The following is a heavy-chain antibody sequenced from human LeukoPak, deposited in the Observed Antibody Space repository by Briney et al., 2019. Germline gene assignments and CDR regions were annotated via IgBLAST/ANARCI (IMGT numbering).Heavy chain of an antibody. CDR2: MDPNSGNT. J-gene: IGHJ5*02. CDR1: GYTFTSYD. Sequence: VASVKVSCKASGYTFTSYDINWVRQATGQGLEWMGWMDPNSGNTGYAQKFQGRVTMTRNTSISTAYMELSSLRSEDTAVYYCARGLFTLNAGTAFDPWGQGTLVTVSS. V-gene: IGHV1-8*01. CDR3: ARGLFTLNAGTAFDP. D-gene: IGHD6-13*01.